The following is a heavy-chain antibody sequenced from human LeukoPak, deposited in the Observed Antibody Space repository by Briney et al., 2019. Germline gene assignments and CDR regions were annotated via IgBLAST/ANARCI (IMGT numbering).Heavy chain of an antibody. Sequence: SVKVSCKASGGTFSIYAISWVRQAPGQGLEWMGRIIPILGIANYAQKFQGRVTITADKSTSTAYMELSSLRSEDTAVYYCARVPPYCSGGSCYSGYFDYWGQGTLVTVSS. CDR1: GGTFSIYA. J-gene: IGHJ4*02. CDR3: ARVPPYCSGGSCYSGYFDY. V-gene: IGHV1-69*04. D-gene: IGHD2-15*01. CDR2: IIPILGIA.